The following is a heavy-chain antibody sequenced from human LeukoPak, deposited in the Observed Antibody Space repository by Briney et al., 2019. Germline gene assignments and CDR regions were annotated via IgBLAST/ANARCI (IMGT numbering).Heavy chain of an antibody. J-gene: IGHJ4*02. D-gene: IGHD2-2*01. CDR1: GFTFSSYA. CDR2: ISGSGGST. Sequence: GGSLRLSCAASGFTFSSYAMSWVRQAPGKGLEWVSAISGSGGSTYYADSVEGRFTISRDNSKNTLYLQMNSLRAEDTAVYYCAKPPIVVVPAAGTYYFDYWGQGTLVTVSS. CDR3: AKPPIVVVPAAGTYYFDY. V-gene: IGHV3-23*01.